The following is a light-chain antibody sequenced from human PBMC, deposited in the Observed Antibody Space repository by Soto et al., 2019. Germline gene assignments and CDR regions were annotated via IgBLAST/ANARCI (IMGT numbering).Light chain of an antibody. J-gene: IGKJ5*01. CDR1: QSVSNNY. CDR2: GAS. Sequence: EIVLTPAPGHLSLSPGERATLSCRAIQSVSNNYLAWYQQKPGQAPRLLIYGASNRATGIPDRFSGSGSGTDFTLTISRLEPEDFAVYYCQQYDNWPPITFGQGTRLEIK. V-gene: IGKV3-20*01. CDR3: QQYDNWPPIT.